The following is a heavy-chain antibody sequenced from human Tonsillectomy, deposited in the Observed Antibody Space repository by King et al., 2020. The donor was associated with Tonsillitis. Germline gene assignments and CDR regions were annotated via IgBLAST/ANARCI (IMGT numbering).Heavy chain of an antibody. CDR3: ARDLFSSSAGTSPVAY. CDR1: GFTFSRYW. V-gene: IGHV3-7*03. J-gene: IGHJ4*02. D-gene: IGHD6-13*01. Sequence: VQLVESGGGLVQPGGSLRLSCAASGFTFSRYWMSWVRQAPGKGLEWVANIKQDGSAKYSVDSVKGRFTISRDNAKNSLYIKMNSLRAEDTAVYYCARDLFSSSAGTSPVAYWGQGTLVTVSS. CDR2: IKQDGSAK.